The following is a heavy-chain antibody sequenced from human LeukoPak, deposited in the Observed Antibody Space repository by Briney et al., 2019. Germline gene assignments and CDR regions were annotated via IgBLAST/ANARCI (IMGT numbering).Heavy chain of an antibody. CDR1: GFTLRTYW. D-gene: IGHD5-18*01. J-gene: IGHJ4*02. Sequence: GGSLRLSCAASGFTLRTYWMHWVRQAPGKGLVWVSHINTDGSSISYADSVKGRFTISRDNAKNTLYLQMNSLRAEDTAVYYCARGGYSYGYDYWGQGTLVTVSS. CDR3: ARGGYSYGYDY. CDR2: INTDGSSI. V-gene: IGHV3-74*01.